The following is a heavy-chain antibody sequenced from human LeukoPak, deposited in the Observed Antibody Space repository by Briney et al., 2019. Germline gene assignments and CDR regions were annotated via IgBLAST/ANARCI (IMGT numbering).Heavy chain of an antibody. V-gene: IGHV3-23*01. Sequence: GRSLRLSCAASGFTFGSHAMNWVRQAPGKGLEWVSGIYGNAGRTFYADSVKGRFTMSRDNSKNTLYLQMDSLRVEDTAIYYCARAGSDNYYSGINYWGQGTLVTVSS. J-gene: IGHJ4*02. CDR2: IYGNAGRT. D-gene: IGHD1-26*01. CDR1: GFTFGSHA. CDR3: ARAGSDNYYSGINY.